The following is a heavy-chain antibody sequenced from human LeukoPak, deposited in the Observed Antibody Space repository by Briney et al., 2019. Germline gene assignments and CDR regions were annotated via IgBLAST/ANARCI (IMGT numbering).Heavy chain of an antibody. V-gene: IGHV1-18*01. Sequence: ASVTVSCTASGYTFTSYGITWVRQAPGQGLEWMGWISGYSGNTNYAQKLQGRVTMTTDTSTSTVYMELRSLGSDDTAVYYCARGVKFRAANWFDLWGQGTLVTVSS. CDR3: ARGVKFRAANWFDL. D-gene: IGHD6-25*01. CDR2: ISGYSGNT. J-gene: IGHJ5*02. CDR1: GYTFTSYG.